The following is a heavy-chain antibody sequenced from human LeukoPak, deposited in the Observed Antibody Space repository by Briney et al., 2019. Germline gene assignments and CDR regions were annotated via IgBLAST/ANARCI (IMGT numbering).Heavy chain of an antibody. CDR2: INPNSGGT. V-gene: IGHV1-2*06. CDR3: AREVMVGYYDYVWGSYRYREFDY. J-gene: IGHJ4*02. CDR1: GYTFTGYY. D-gene: IGHD3-16*02. Sequence: ASVKVSCTASGYTFTGYYMHWVRQAPGQGLEWMGRINPNSGGTNYAQKFQGRVTMTRDTSISTAYMELSRLRSDDTAVYYCAREVMVGYYDYVWGSYRYREFDYWGQGTLVTVSS.